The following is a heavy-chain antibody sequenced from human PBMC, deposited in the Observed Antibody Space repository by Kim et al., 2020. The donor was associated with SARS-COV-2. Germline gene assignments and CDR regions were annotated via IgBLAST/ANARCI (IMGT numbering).Heavy chain of an antibody. CDR3: AKDLWFGELDAFDI. CDR1: GFTFDDYA. D-gene: IGHD3-10*01. V-gene: IGHV3-43*02. Sequence: GGSLRLSCAASGFTFDDYAMHWVRQAPGKGLEWVSLISGDGGSTYYADSVKGRFTISRDNSKNSMYLQMNSLRTEDTALYYCAKDLWFGELDAFDIWGQGTMVTVSS. J-gene: IGHJ3*02. CDR2: ISGDGGST.